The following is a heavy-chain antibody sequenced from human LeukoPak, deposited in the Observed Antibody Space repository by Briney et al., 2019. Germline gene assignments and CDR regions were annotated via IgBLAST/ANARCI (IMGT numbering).Heavy chain of an antibody. Sequence: PGGCVRLSCEGSRFSIMKYGMTWVRQAPGKGLEWVAGLNGTGNSPYYADSVKGRFTMSRDSSKKTLQLQINSLQHDDTAMYFCTKDSLYCSITRCYLYYLQYWGRGTQVTVSS. D-gene: IGHD2-15*01. CDR3: TKDSLYCSITRCYLYYLQY. CDR1: RFSIMKYG. CDR2: LNGTGNSP. J-gene: IGHJ4*02. V-gene: IGHV3-23*01.